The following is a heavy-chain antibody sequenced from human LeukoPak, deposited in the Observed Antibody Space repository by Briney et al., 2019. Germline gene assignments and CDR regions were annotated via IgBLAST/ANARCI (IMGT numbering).Heavy chain of an antibody. CDR2: IYYSGST. J-gene: IGHJ4*02. CDR3: ARANYYDSSGYTFDY. V-gene: IGHV4-59*08. D-gene: IGHD3-22*01. CDR1: GGSISDYY. Sequence: SETLSLTCTVSGGSISDYYWSWIRQPPGKGLEWIGYIYYSGSTRYNPSLKGRVTLSLDTSKNQFSLKLTSVTAADTAVYYCARANYYDSSGYTFDYWGQGTLVTVSS.